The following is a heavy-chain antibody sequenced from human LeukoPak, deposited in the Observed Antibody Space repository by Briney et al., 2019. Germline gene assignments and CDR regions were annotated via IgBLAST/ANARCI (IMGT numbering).Heavy chain of an antibody. CDR1: GYTFTRYY. Sequence: ASVKVSCKASGYTFTRYYMHWVRQAPGQGLEWMGWINPNSGGTNYAQKFQGRVTMTRDTSISTAYMELSRLRSDDTAVYYCARDGYSSSWYSDYWGQGTLVTVSS. CDR3: ARDGYSSSWYSDY. CDR2: INPNSGGT. J-gene: IGHJ4*02. D-gene: IGHD6-13*01. V-gene: IGHV1-2*02.